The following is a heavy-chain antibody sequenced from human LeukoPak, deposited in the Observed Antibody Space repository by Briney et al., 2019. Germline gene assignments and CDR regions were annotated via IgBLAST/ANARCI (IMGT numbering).Heavy chain of an antibody. V-gene: IGHV4-39*07. Sequence: SETLSLTCTVSGGSISSSSYYWGWIRQPPGKGLEWIGSIYYSGSTYYNPSLKSRVTISVDTSKNQFSLKLSSVTAADTAVYYCARSPGDLSVVVVAAQPANWFDPWGQGTLVTVSS. D-gene: IGHD2-15*01. J-gene: IGHJ5*02. CDR1: GGSISSSSYY. CDR2: IYYSGST. CDR3: ARSPGDLSVVVVAAQPANWFDP.